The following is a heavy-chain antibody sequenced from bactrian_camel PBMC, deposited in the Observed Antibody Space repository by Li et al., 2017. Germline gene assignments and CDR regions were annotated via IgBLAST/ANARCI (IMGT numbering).Heavy chain of an antibody. CDR3: AADRFCTDTYNS. V-gene: IGHV3-3*01. Sequence: QVQLVESGGGLVQAGGSLRLSCKVSGHSRGSNCVGWYRLPPGRAPAEREGIAAIRRSGGETWYAGSVKGRFTISQDSARNTVYLQMDSLKPEDTGMYYCAADRFCTDTYNSWGQGTQVTVS. D-gene: IGHD6*01. J-gene: IGHJ4*01. CDR2: IRRSGGET. CDR1: GHSRGSNC.